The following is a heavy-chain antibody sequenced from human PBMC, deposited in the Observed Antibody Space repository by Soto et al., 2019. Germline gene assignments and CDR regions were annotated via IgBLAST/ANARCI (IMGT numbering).Heavy chain of an antibody. Sequence: QVQLVQSGAEVKKPGASVKVSCKASGYTFTGYYMHWVRQAPGQGLEWMGWINPDSGGTNYAQKFQGRVTMTRYTSISTAYMELGRLRSDDTAMYYCARDPHFYESSGNYASSRNFDLWGRGTLVTVSS. CDR1: GYTFTGYY. V-gene: IGHV1-2*02. CDR3: ARDPHFYESSGNYASSRNFDL. CDR2: INPDSGGT. J-gene: IGHJ2*01. D-gene: IGHD3-22*01.